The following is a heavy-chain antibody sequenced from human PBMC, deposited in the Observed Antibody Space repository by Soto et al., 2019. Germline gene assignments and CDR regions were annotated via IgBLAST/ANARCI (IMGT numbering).Heavy chain of an antibody. V-gene: IGHV3-30*18. J-gene: IGHJ4*02. Sequence: QVQLAESGGGVVQPGRSLRLSCVASGFTFSDYGMHWVRQAPGKGLESLTIISSDGSSQNYADSVKGRFTISRDNSKNTLYLQMNSLRVEDTAMYYCAKGSSSWYYPHLDYWGQGTLVTVSS. CDR1: GFTFSDYG. D-gene: IGHD6-13*01. CDR2: ISSDGSSQ. CDR3: AKGSSSWYYPHLDY.